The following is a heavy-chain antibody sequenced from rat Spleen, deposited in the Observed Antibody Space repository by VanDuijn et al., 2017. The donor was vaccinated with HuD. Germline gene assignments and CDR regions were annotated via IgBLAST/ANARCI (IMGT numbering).Heavy chain of an antibody. Sequence: EVQLAESGGGLVQPGRSLKLSCAASGFTFSDYYMAWVRQAPTKGLEWVASISNDGSRTYYRDSVEGRFTISRNNAKSILYLQMDSLRSDDTATYYCVRQMYTKDYSYWYFDFWGPGTMVTVSS. CDR2: ISNDGSRT. CDR1: GFTFSDYY. J-gene: IGHJ1*01. V-gene: IGHV5-22*01. CDR3: VRQMYTKDYSYWYFDF. D-gene: IGHD1-6*01.